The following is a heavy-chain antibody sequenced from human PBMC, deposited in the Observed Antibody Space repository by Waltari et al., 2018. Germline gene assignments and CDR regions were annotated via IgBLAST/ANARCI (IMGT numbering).Heavy chain of an antibody. J-gene: IGHJ4*02. V-gene: IGHV3-30*10. Sequence: QVRLVESGGGVVQLGKSLRPSCVASKCLGTCFSSYTMYWVRQAPGKGLEWVAAISHDGSHKFYIESVRGRFTISRDNSQSTLYLQLDRATTDDTAMYFCAVGPATTYWGQGTQVTVSS. D-gene: IGHD4-4*01. CDR3: AVGPATTY. CDR2: ISHDGSHK. CDR1: KCLGTCFSSYT.